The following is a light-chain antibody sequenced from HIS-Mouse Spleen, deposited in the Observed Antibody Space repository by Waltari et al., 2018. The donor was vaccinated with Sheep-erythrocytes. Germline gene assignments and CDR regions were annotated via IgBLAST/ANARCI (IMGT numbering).Light chain of an antibody. V-gene: IGKV2-28*01. Sequence: DIVMIRTPLSLPVTPGEPASISCRSSQSLLHSNGYNYLDWYLQKPGQSPQLLIYLGSNRASGVPDRFSGSGSGTDFTLKISRVEAEDVGVYYCMQALQTPRTFGQGTKLEIK. J-gene: IGKJ2*01. CDR2: LGS. CDR1: QSLLHSNGYNY. CDR3: MQALQTPRT.